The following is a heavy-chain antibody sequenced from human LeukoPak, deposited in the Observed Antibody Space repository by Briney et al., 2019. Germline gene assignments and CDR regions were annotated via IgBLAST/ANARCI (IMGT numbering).Heavy chain of an antibody. D-gene: IGHD5-12*01. CDR3: ASRWAYLGGYIAY. Sequence: ASVKVSCKASGYTFNRYGISWVRQAPGQGLEWMGWMNPNSGNTGYAQKFQGRVTLTRDTSMSTVYMELSGLRSEDTAMYYCASRWAYLGGYIAYWGQGTLVTVSS. CDR2: MNPNSGNT. V-gene: IGHV1-8*01. CDR1: GYTFNRYG. J-gene: IGHJ4*02.